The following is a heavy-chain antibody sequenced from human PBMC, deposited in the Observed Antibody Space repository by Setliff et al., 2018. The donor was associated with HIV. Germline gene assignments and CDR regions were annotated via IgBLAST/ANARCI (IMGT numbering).Heavy chain of an antibody. J-gene: IGHJ4*02. V-gene: IGHV4-31*03. CDR1: GGSISSGGYY. CDR3: ARVPYSSSWGTFDY. D-gene: IGHD6-6*01. CDR2: IYYTGST. Sequence: PSETLSLTCTVSGGSISSGGYYWSWIRQLPGKGPEWIGYIYYTGSTYYNPSLKSRLTISVGKSKNQFSLKLSSVTAADTAVYYCARVPYSSSWGTFDYWGQGTLVTVSS.